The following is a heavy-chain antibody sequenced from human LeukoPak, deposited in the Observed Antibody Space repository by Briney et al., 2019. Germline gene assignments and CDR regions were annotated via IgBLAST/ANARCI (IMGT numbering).Heavy chain of an antibody. CDR2: IWYDGSNK. Sequence: PGGSLRLSCAASGLTFSSYGMHWVRQAPGKGLEWVAVIWYDGSNKYYADSVKGRFTISRDNSKNTLYLQMNSLRAEDTAVYYCAKDLGTYYDSSGIAFDLWGRGTLVTVSS. V-gene: IGHV3-33*06. CDR3: AKDLGTYYDSSGIAFDL. D-gene: IGHD3-22*01. CDR1: GLTFSSYG. J-gene: IGHJ2*01.